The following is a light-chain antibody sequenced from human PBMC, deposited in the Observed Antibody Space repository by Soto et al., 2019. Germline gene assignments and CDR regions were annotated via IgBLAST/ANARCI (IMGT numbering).Light chain of an antibody. CDR3: QQYNSYSVT. CDR1: QSISSW. Sequence: DIQMTQSPSTLSASVGDRVTITCRASQSISSWLAWYQQKPGKAPKLLIYDASSLESGVQSRFSGSGSGTEFTLTIGSLQPDDFATNYCQQYNSYSVTFGQGTKVEIK. J-gene: IGKJ1*01. CDR2: DAS. V-gene: IGKV1-5*01.